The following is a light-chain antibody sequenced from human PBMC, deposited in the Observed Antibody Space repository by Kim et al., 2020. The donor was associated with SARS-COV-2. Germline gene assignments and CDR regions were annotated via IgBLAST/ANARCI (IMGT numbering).Light chain of an antibody. CDR2: AAS. V-gene: IGKV1-39*01. CDR1: ETICSY. CDR3: QQSYMTPRT. Sequence: ASIGYIVTMTCRASETICSYLYWDQQQPGEAPKLLIYAASRLYSGVPSRFSGSVSLTDFTLTIKSLQSENVATHFCQQSYMTPRTFGQGTKVEIK. J-gene: IGKJ1*01.